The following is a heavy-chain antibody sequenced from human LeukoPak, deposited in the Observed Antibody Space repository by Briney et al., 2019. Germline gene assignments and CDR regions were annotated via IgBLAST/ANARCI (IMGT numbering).Heavy chain of an antibody. Sequence: SETLSLTCTVSGGSISSYYWSWIRQPAGKGLEWIGRIYTSGSTNYNPSLKSRVTMSVDTSKNQFSLKLSSVTAADTAVYYCARGSRLGRNYGELFDYWGQGTLVTVSS. CDR3: ARGSRLGRNYGELFDY. CDR2: IYTSGST. D-gene: IGHD4-11*01. J-gene: IGHJ4*02. CDR1: GGSISSYY. V-gene: IGHV4-4*07.